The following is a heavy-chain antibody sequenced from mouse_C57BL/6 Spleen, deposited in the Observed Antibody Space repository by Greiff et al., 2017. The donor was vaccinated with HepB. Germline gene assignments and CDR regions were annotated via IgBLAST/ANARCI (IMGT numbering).Heavy chain of an antibody. CDR3: ARLGRRDAMDY. V-gene: IGHV1-50*01. J-gene: IGHJ4*01. CDR1: GYTFTSYW. CDR2: IDPSDSYT. Sequence: QVQLKESGAELVKPGASVKLSCKASGYTFTSYWMQWVKQRPGQGLEWIGEIDPSDSYTNYNQKFKGKATLTVDTSSSTAYMQLSSLTSEDSAVYYCARLGRRDAMDYWGQGTSVTVSS.